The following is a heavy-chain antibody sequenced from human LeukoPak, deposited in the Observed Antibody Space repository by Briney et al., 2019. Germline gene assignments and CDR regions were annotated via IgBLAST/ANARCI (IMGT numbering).Heavy chain of an antibody. CDR1: GFTFSSYT. D-gene: IGHD3-16*01. Sequence: HTGGSLRLSCAASGFTFSSYTMSWVRQAPGKGLEWVSAISGSGGSTYYADSVKGRFTISRDNSKNTLYLQMNSLRAEDTAVYYCAKEERGTRYYYYYYMDVWGKGTTVTISS. CDR3: AKEERGTRYYYYYYMDV. CDR2: ISGSGGST. J-gene: IGHJ6*03. V-gene: IGHV3-23*01.